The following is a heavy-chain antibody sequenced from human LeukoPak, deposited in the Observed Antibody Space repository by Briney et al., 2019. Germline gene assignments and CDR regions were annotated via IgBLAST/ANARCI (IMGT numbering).Heavy chain of an antibody. J-gene: IGHJ5*02. V-gene: IGHV1-18*01. Sequence: REASVKVSCKASGGTFSSYAISWVRQAPGQGLEWMGWISAYNGNTNYAQKLQGRVTMTTDTSTSTAYMELRSLRSDDTAVYYCAEANYYDSSGDLGFDPWGQGTLVTVSS. D-gene: IGHD3-22*01. CDR3: AEANYYDSSGDLGFDP. CDR1: GGTFSSYA. CDR2: ISAYNGNT.